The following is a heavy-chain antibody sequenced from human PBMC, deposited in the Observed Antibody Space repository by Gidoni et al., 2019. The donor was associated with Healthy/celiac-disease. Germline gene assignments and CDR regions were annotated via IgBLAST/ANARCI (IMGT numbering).Heavy chain of an antibody. CDR1: GFPFSIYS. V-gene: IGHV3-21*01. J-gene: IGHJ6*02. CDR2: ISSSSSYI. CDR3: AREVAARLGFGYGMDV. D-gene: IGHD6-6*01. Sequence: EVQLVESGGGLVKPGGSLSLSCAASGFPFSIYSMNWVRQAPGKGLEWVSSISSSSSYIYYADSVKGRFTISRDNAKNSLYLQMNSLRAEDTAVYYCAREVAARLGFGYGMDVWGQGTTVTVSS.